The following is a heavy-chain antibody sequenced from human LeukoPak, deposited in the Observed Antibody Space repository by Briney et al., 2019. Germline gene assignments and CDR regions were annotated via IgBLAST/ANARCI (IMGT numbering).Heavy chain of an antibody. CDR1: GFTFKNYA. CDR3: AKRWYSGSYYGGYFDY. J-gene: IGHJ4*02. V-gene: IGHV3-23*01. CDR2: ISGSGGST. Sequence: PGGSLRLSCAVSGFTFKNYAMHWVRQAPGKGLEWVSAISGSGGSTYYADSVKGRFTISRDNSKNTLYLQMNSLRAEDTAVYYCAKRWYSGSYYGGYFDYWGQGTLVTVSS. D-gene: IGHD1-26*01.